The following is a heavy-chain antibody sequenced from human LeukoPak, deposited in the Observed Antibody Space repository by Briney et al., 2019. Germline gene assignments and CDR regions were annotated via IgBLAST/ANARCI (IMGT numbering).Heavy chain of an antibody. J-gene: IGHJ4*02. Sequence: GGSLRLSCAASGFTFSSYAMSWVRQAPGKGLEWVSAISGSGGSTYYADSVKGRFTISRDNSKNTLYLQMNSLSAEDTAVYYCANQMGDSGSYYFDYWGQGTLVTVSS. CDR1: GFTFSSYA. CDR2: ISGSGGST. V-gene: IGHV3-23*01. D-gene: IGHD1-26*01. CDR3: ANQMGDSGSYYFDY.